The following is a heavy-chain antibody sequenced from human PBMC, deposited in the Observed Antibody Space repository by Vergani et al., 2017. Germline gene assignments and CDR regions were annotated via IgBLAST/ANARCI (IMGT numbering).Heavy chain of an antibody. J-gene: IGHJ4*02. CDR1: GFTFDDYA. D-gene: IGHD5-12*01. CDR2: ISWNSGSI. Sequence: EVQLVESGGGLVQPGRSLRLSCAASGFTFDDYAMHWVRQAPGKGLEWVSGISWNSGSIGYADSVKGRFTISRDNAKNSLYLQMNSLRAEDMALYYCAKGGGYISPDAYYFDYWGQGTLVTVSS. V-gene: IGHV3-9*03. CDR3: AKGGGYISPDAYYFDY.